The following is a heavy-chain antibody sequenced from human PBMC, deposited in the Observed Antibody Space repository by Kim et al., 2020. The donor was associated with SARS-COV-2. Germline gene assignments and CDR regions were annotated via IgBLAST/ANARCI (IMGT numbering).Heavy chain of an antibody. J-gene: IGHJ1*01. CDR3: AKRGRRFLEWSEYFQH. Sequence: GSLKISCAASGFTFSSYAMSWVRQAPGKGLEWVSAISGSGGSTYYADSVKGRFTISRDNSKNTLYLQMNSLRAEDTAVYYCAKRGRRFLEWSEYFQHWGQGTLVTVSS. CDR1: GFTFSSYA. CDR2: ISGSGGST. D-gene: IGHD3-3*01. V-gene: IGHV3-23*01.